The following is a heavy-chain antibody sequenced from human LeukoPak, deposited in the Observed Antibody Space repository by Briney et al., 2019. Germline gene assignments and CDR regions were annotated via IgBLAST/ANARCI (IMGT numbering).Heavy chain of an antibody. CDR2: INPSGGST. J-gene: IGHJ4*02. V-gene: IGHV1-46*01. CDR3: AISRQLVREFAY. D-gene: IGHD6-13*01. CDR1: GYTFTSYY. Sequence: ASVKASCKASGYTFTSYYMHWVRQAPGQGLEWMGIINPSGGSTSYAQKFQGRVTMTRDTSTSTVYMELSSLRSEDTAVYYCAISRQLVREFAYWGQGTLVTVSS.